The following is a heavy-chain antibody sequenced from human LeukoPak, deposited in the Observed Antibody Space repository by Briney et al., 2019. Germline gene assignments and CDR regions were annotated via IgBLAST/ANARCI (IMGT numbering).Heavy chain of an antibody. Sequence: GGSLRLSCAASGFTFDTYVMHWVRQGPGKGLEWVSGISWNSATIVYADSVKGRFTISRDNAKNLLYLQMNSLRSEDTALYYCARAGRKVRTAEPWLDHWGQGTLVSVSS. CDR1: GFTFDTYV. D-gene: IGHD1-26*01. J-gene: IGHJ4*02. CDR2: ISWNSATI. CDR3: ARAGRKVRTAEPWLDH. V-gene: IGHV3-9*01.